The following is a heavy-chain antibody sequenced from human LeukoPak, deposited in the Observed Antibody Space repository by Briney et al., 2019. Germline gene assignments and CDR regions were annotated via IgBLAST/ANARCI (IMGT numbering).Heavy chain of an antibody. CDR3: AKDRVGAMLYFDL. Sequence: GASVKVSCKASGYTFTSYYMHWVRQAPGQGLEWMGIINPSGGSTSYAQKFQGRVTMTRDTSTSTVYMELSSLRAEDTAVYFCAKDRVGAMLYFDLWGQGTLVTVSS. D-gene: IGHD1-26*01. V-gene: IGHV1-46*01. CDR1: GYTFTSYY. J-gene: IGHJ4*02. CDR2: INPSGGST.